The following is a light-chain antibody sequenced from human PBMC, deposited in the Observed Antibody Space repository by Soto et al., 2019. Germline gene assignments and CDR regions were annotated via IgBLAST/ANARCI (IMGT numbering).Light chain of an antibody. J-gene: IGKJ1*01. CDR3: QQRKNWQVT. CDR1: QSVSSSY. CDR2: GAS. V-gene: IGKV3D-20*02. Sequence: EIVLTQSPGTLSLSPGERATLSCRASQSVSSSYLAWYQQKPGQAPRLLIYGASSRATGIPDRFSGSGSGTDFTLTISRLEPEDFAIYYCQQRKNWQVTFGQGTKVDI.